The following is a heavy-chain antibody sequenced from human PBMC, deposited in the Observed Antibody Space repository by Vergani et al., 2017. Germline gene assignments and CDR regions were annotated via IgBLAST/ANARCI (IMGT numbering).Heavy chain of an antibody. Sequence: QVQLVQWGAGLLKPSETLSLTCAVYGGSFTGYYWSWIRQSPRRGLEWIGEIDHHGNTNYNPSLKSRVTISLDMSKNQFSLKLNSVTAADTAVYYCGRVADFYGLGSRLLDLWGQGILVTVSS. CDR1: GGSFTGYY. J-gene: IGHJ5*02. V-gene: IGHV4-34*02. CDR3: GRVADFYGLGSRLLDL. CDR2: IDHHGNT. D-gene: IGHD3-10*01.